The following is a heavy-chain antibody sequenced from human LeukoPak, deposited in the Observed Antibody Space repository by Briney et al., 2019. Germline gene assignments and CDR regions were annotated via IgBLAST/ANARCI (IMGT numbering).Heavy chain of an antibody. CDR3: AKEGSAAVVDY. J-gene: IGHJ4*02. Sequence: GGSLRLSCDASEFIFSDYDMNWVRQAPGKGLEWVSCISSSSSYIYYADSVKGRFTISRDNAKNSLYLQMSSLRAEDTAVYYCAKEGSAAVVDYWGQGTLVTVSS. D-gene: IGHD2-2*01. CDR1: EFIFSDYD. CDR2: ISSSSSYI. V-gene: IGHV3-21*01.